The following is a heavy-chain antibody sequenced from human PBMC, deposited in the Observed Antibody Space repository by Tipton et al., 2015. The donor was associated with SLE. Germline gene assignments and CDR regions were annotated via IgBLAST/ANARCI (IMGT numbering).Heavy chain of an antibody. CDR2: IYYSGST. CDR1: GGSISSGSYY. D-gene: IGHD6-6*01. V-gene: IGHV4-61*01. J-gene: IGHJ4*02. Sequence: TLSLTCTVSGGSISSGSYYWSWIRQPPGKGLEWIGYIYYSGSTNYNPSLKSRVTISVDTSKNQFSLKLSSVTAADTAVYYCARGLSSRIAARRAPDYWGQGTLVTVSS. CDR3: ARGLSSRIAARRAPDY.